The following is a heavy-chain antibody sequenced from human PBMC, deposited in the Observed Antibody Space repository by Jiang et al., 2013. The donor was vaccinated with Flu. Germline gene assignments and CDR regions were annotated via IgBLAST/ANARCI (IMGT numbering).Heavy chain of an antibody. CDR3: ARARRVRGVYNWFDP. V-gene: IGHV1-2*02. Sequence: EWMGWINPNSGGTNYAQKFQGRVTMTRDTSISTAYMELSRLRSDDTAVYYCARARRVRGVYNWFDPWGQGTLVTVSS. J-gene: IGHJ5*02. D-gene: IGHD3-10*01. CDR2: INPNSGGT.